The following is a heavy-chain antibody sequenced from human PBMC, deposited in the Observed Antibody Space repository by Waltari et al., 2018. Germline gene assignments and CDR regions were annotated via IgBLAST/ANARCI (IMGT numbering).Heavy chain of an antibody. V-gene: IGHV1-8*01. CDR1: GYTFTSYD. D-gene: IGHD5-12*01. J-gene: IGHJ6*02. Sequence: QVQLVQSGAEVKKPGASVKVSCKASGYTFTSYDINWVRQATGQGLEWMGWMNPNSGNTGYAQKFQGRVTMTRNTSISTAYMELSSLRSEDTAVYYCARTRGPYSGYDFVLYYHSYYYGMDVWGQGTTVTVSS. CDR3: ARTRGPYSGYDFVLYYHSYYYGMDV. CDR2: MNPNSGNT.